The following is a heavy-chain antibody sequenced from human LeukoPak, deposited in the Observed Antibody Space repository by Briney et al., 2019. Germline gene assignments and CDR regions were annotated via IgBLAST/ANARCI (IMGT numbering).Heavy chain of an antibody. CDR1: GITLSNYG. V-gene: IGHV3-23*01. CDR3: AKRGVVIRVVLVGFHREAYYFDS. CDR2: ISGSGGGT. J-gene: IGHJ4*02. Sequence: GGSLRLSCAVSGITLSNYGMSWVRQAPGKGLEWVAGISGSGGGTVYADSVKGRFTISRDNPKNTLYLQMNSLRAEDTAVYFCAKRGVVIRVVLVGFHREAYYFDSWGQGALVTVSS. D-gene: IGHD3-10*01.